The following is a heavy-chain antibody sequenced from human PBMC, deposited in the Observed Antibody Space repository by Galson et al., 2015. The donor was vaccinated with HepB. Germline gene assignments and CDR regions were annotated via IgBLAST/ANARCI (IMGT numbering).Heavy chain of an antibody. CDR3: ARARGSGGSLTGGY. CDR2: ISAYNGNT. D-gene: IGHD2-15*01. V-gene: IGHV1-18*01. J-gene: IGHJ4*02. Sequence: QSGAEVTKPGASVKVSCKASGYTFTSYGISWVRQAPGQGLEWMGWISAYNGNTNYAQKLQGRVTMTTDTSTNTAYMELRSLTSDDTAVYYCARARGSGGSLTGGYWGQGTLVTVAS. CDR1: GYTFTSYG.